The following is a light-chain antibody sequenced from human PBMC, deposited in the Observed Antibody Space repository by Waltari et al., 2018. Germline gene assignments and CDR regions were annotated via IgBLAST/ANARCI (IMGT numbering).Light chain of an antibody. V-gene: IGLV2-14*03. J-gene: IGLJ3*02. CDR2: DVS. CDR3: SSYSDSSTLVV. Sequence: QSALTQPASVSGSPGQSLPMSCPGTSSDIGTYNYVSWYQQHPCKAPKLMIYDVSNRPSGVSNRFSGSKSGITASLTISGLRAEDEADYYCSSYSDSSTLVVFGGGTKLTVL. CDR1: SSDIGTYNY.